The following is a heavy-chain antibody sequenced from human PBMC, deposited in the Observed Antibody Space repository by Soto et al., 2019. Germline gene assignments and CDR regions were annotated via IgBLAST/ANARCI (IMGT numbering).Heavy chain of an antibody. CDR1: GFTVSSNY. CDR3: ARDRTFDY. J-gene: IGHJ4*02. CDR2: IHSGGNT. Sequence: GGSLRLSCAASGFTVSSNYMSWVRQAPGKGLEWVSVIHSGGNTYYADSVKGRFTISRDNSKNTLYLQMNSLRAEDTAVYYCARDRTFDYWGQGTLVTVSS. V-gene: IGHV3-53*01.